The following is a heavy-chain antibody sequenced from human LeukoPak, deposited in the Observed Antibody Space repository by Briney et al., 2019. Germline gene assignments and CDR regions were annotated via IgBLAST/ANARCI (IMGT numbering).Heavy chain of an antibody. J-gene: IGHJ4*02. Sequence: GGSLRLSCAASGFTFISYWMHWVRQAPGKGLVWVSRINGYGSSTDFADSVKGRFTISRDNAKNTLYLQMNSLRAEDTAVYYCARDAPGNTALDYWGQGTLATVSS. D-gene: IGHD5-18*01. CDR1: GFTFISYW. V-gene: IGHV3-74*01. CDR3: ARDAPGNTALDY. CDR2: INGYGSST.